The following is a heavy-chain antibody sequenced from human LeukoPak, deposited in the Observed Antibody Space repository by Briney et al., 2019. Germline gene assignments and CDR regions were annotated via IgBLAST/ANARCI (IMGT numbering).Heavy chain of an antibody. Sequence: GGSLRLSCAASGFTFSSYEMHWVRQAPGKGLEWVAVISYDGNNKYYADSVKGRFTISRDNSKNTLYLQMNSLRAEDTAVYYCARDLVGGWDDSSGYYYGYFDYWGQGTLVTVSS. CDR2: ISYDGNNK. CDR1: GFTFSSYE. J-gene: IGHJ4*02. V-gene: IGHV3-30-3*01. D-gene: IGHD3-22*01. CDR3: ARDLVGGWDDSSGYYYGYFDY.